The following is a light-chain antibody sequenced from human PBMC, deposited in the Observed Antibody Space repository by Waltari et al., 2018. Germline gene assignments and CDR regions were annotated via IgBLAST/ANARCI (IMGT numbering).Light chain of an antibody. CDR2: YDS. CDR1: NIGSRR. CDR3: QVWDSSRAHVV. J-gene: IGLJ3*02. Sequence: SYVLPQPPSVSVAPGQTARITCGINNIGSRRVHWCQQRPGQAPVPGISYDSDRPSGIPERFSGSTSGDTATLAISRGEAGDEADYYCQVWDSSRAHVVFGGRTRLTVL. V-gene: IGLV3-21*04.